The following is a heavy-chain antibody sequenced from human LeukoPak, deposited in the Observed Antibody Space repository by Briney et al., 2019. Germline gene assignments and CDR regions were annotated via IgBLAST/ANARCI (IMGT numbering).Heavy chain of an antibody. CDR3: ARETPSRYFDY. CDR1: GYTLTTYD. D-gene: IGHD4-23*01. V-gene: IGHV1-8*01. CDR2: MNPNSGKT. J-gene: IGHJ4*02. Sequence: GASVKVSCEASGYTLTTYDINWVRQAPGQGLEWMGWMNPNSGKTGYAQKFQDRITITRNTSISTAYMELSSLGSEDTAVYYCARETPSRYFDYWGQGTLVTVSS.